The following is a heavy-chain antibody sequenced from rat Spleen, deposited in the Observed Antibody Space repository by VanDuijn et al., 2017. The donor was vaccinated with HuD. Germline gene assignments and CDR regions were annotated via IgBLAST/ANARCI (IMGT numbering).Heavy chain of an antibody. Sequence: EVQLVESGGGLVQPGRSLKLSCAASGFTFSNYDMAWVRQAPTKGLEWVASISPSGGSTYYRDSVKGRFTISRDNAKSTLSLQVDSLRSEDTATYYCARRHYGYTDYFDYWGQGVMVTVSS. CDR2: ISPSGGST. CDR3: ARRHYGYTDYFDY. J-gene: IGHJ2*01. CDR1: GFTFSNYD. D-gene: IGHD1-9*01. V-gene: IGHV5S23*01.